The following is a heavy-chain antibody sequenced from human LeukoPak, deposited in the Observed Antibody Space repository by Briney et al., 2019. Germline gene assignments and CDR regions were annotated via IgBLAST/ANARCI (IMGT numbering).Heavy chain of an antibody. CDR1: GFTFSAYW. CDR2: LTGSGGRT. V-gene: IGHV3-23*01. CDR3: AQVDIAIVPGAVAEFFQN. D-gene: IGHD2-2*03. Sequence: GGSLRLSCAASGFTFSAYWMSWVRQAPGKGLEWVSTLTGSGGRTDYADSVKGRFTISRDNSKNTLYVQMNSLRAEDTAVYFCAQVDIAIVPGAVAEFFQNWGQGTLVIVSS. J-gene: IGHJ1*01.